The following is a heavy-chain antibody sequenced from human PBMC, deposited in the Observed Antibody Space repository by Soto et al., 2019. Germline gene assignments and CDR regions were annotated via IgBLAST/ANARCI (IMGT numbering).Heavy chain of an antibody. Sequence: GESLKISCKGSGYSFTSYWIGWVRQMPGKGLEWMGIIYPGDSDTRYSPSFQGQVTISADKSISTAYLQWSSLKASDTAMYYCARAIEQQLGDYNWFDPWGQGTLVTVSS. CDR3: ARAIEQQLGDYNWFDP. CDR2: IYPGDSDT. V-gene: IGHV5-51*01. J-gene: IGHJ5*02. D-gene: IGHD6-13*01. CDR1: GYSFTSYW.